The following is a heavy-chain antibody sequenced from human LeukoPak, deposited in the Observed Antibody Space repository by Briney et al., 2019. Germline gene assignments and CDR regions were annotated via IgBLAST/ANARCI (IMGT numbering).Heavy chain of an antibody. J-gene: IGHJ6*03. CDR3: ARESGYCSGGSCYSYYYMDV. Sequence: SVKVSCKASGGTFSSYAISWVRQAPGQGLEWMGGIIPIFGTANYAQKFQGRVTITTDESASTAYMELSSLRSEDTAVYYCARESGYCSGGSCYSYYYMDVWGKGTTVTVSS. CDR1: GGTFSSYA. D-gene: IGHD2-15*01. CDR2: IIPIFGTA. V-gene: IGHV1-69*05.